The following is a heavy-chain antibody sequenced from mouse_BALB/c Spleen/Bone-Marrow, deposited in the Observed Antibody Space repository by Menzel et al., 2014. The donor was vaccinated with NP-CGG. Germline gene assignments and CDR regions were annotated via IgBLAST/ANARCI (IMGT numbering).Heavy chain of an antibody. CDR1: GFTFSNYG. J-gene: IGHJ2*01. CDR2: INSNGGST. Sequence: DVKLVESGGGLVQPGGSLKLSCAASGFTFSNYGMSWVRQTPDKRLELVATINSNGGSTYYPDSVKGRFTISRDTAKNTLYLQMGSLKSEETAMYYCVRGNYGNYVDYFDFWGQGTTLTVSS. V-gene: IGHV5-6-3*01. D-gene: IGHD2-1*01. CDR3: VRGNYGNYVDYFDF.